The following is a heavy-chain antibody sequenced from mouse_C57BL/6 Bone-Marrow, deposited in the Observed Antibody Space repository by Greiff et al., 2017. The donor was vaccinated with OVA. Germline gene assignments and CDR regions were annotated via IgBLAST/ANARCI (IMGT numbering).Heavy chain of an antibody. CDR1: GYTFTDYY. V-gene: IGHV1-19*01. Sequence: DVKLQESGPVLVKPGASVKMSCKASGYTFTDYYMNWVKQSHGKSLEWIGVINPYNGGTSYNQKFKGKATLTVDKSSSTAYMELNSLTSEDSAVYYCAKVYGNYGTYWGQGTLVTVSA. J-gene: IGHJ3*01. D-gene: IGHD2-1*01. CDR2: INPYNGGT. CDR3: AKVYGNYGTY.